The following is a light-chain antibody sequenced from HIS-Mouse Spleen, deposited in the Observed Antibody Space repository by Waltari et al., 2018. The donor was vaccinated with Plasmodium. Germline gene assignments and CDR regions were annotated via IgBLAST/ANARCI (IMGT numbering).Light chain of an antibody. CDR1: SSNIGSNT. CDR2: GNN. J-gene: IGLJ3*02. V-gene: IGLV1-44*01. CDR3: AAWDDSLNGV. Sequence: QSVLTQPPSASGTPGQRVTISCSGSSSNIGSNTVNWYQQLPGTAPKLLISGNNQRPSGVPDRFSGSKSGTSASLAISGLQSEDEADYYCAAWDDSLNGVFGGGTKLTVL.